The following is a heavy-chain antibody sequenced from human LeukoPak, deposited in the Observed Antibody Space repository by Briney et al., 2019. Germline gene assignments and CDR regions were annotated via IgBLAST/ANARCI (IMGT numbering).Heavy chain of an antibody. CDR3: VAAGTFDY. J-gene: IGHJ4*02. CDR1: GFTFSTYW. CDR2: INTDGSTT. V-gene: IGHV3-74*01. D-gene: IGHD6-13*01. Sequence: GGSLRLSCVVSGFTFSTYWMYWVRHAPGKGLVWVSRINTDGSTTNYADSVKGRFTISRDNTKNTLYLQMNTLRAEDTAVYYCVAAGTFDYWGQGALVTVSS.